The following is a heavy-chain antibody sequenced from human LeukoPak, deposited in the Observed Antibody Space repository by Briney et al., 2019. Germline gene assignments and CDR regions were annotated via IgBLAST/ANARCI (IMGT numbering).Heavy chain of an antibody. CDR1: GFTFSSYR. Sequence: PGGSLRLSCAASGFTFSSYRMTWVRQAPGKGLEWVANIKEDGSEKYYVDSVKGRFTISRDNAKNSLYLQMNSLRAEDTAVYYCASLSGWSLYFQHWGQGTLVTVSS. CDR2: IKEDGSEK. J-gene: IGHJ1*01. D-gene: IGHD6-19*01. V-gene: IGHV3-7*05. CDR3: ASLSGWSLYFQH.